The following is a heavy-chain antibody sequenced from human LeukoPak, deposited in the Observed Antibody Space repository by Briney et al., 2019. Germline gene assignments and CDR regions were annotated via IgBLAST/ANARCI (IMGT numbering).Heavy chain of an antibody. CDR3: ARDTELYDFWSGPHTRHWYFDL. CDR1: GFTFSSYW. V-gene: IGHV3-7*01. D-gene: IGHD3-3*01. CDR2: IKQDGSEK. Sequence: GGSLRLSCAASGFTFSSYWMNWVRQAPGKGLEWVANIKQDGSEKYYVDSVKGRFTISRDNAKNSLYLQMNSLRVEGTAVYYCARDTELYDFWSGPHTRHWYFDLWGRGTLVTVSS. J-gene: IGHJ2*01.